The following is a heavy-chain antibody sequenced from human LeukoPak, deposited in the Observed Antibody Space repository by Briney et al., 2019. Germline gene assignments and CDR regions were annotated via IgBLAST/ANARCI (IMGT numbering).Heavy chain of an antibody. CDR3: AKDSASGSWPYYFDY. Sequence: GGSLRLSCAASGFTFSSYAMSWVRQAPGKGLEWVSAISGSGGSTYYADSVKGRFTISRDSTKNTLDLQMNSLRAEDTAVYYCAKDSASGSWPYYFDYWGQGTLVTVSS. D-gene: IGHD6-13*01. CDR1: GFTFSSYA. V-gene: IGHV3-23*01. J-gene: IGHJ4*02. CDR2: ISGSGGST.